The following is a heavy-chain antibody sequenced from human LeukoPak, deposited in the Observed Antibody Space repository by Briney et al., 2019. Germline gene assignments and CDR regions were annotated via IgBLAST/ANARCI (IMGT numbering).Heavy chain of an antibody. CDR3: ARDVHGDYGSGWFDP. CDR1: GGTFNNSA. J-gene: IGHJ5*02. D-gene: IGHD4-17*01. CDR2: IMPLFGTA. V-gene: IGHV1-69*05. Sequence: SVKVSCKTSGGTFNNSAISWVRQAPGQGLEWLWGIMPLFGTAGYAQKFQGRVTITKDESTRTVYLELTSLTSDDTAVYYCARDVHGDYGSGWFDPWGQGTLVSVSS.